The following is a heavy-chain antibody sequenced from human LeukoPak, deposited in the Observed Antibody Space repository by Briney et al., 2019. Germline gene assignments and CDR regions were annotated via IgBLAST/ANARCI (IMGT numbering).Heavy chain of an antibody. CDR1: GFTFSSYS. Sequence: AGSLILSCAASGFTFSSYSMNWVRQAPGKGLEWISYISSGSSTIYYGDSVKGRFTISRDNAKNSLDLQMNSLRDEDTAVYYCARGIDYGDNVDYWGQGTLVTVSS. V-gene: IGHV3-48*02. CDR3: ARGIDYGDNVDY. J-gene: IGHJ4*02. CDR2: ISSGSSTI. D-gene: IGHD4-23*01.